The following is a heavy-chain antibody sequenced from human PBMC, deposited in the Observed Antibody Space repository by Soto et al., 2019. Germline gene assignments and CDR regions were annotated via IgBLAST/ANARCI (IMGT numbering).Heavy chain of an antibody. V-gene: IGHV1-69*01. J-gene: IGHJ3*02. CDR2: IIPIFGTA. Sequence: QVQLVQSGAEVKKPGSSVKVSCKASGGTFSSYAISWVRHAPGQGLEWMGGIIPIFGTANYAQKFQGRVTITADESTSTAYMELSSLRSEDTAVYYCARVIRQHLNWNDAFDIWGQGTMVTVSS. CDR1: GGTFSSYA. D-gene: IGHD1-20*01. CDR3: ARVIRQHLNWNDAFDI.